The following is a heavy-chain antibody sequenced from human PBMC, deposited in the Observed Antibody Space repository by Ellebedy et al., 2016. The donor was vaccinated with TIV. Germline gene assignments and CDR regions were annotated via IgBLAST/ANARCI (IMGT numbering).Heavy chain of an antibody. CDR2: INAGNGNT. D-gene: IGHD5-18*01. CDR3: ARDFPSGYSYGYPDY. J-gene: IGHJ4*02. V-gene: IGHV1-3*01. Sequence: AASVKVSCKASGYTFTSYGISWVRQAPGQRLEWMGWINAGNGNTKYSQKFQGRVTITRDTSASTAYMELSSLRSEDTAVYYCARDFPSGYSYGYPDYWGQGTLVTVSS. CDR1: GYTFTSYG.